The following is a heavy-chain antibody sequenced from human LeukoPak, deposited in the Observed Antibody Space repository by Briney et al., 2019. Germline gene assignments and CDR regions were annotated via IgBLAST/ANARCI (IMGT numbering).Heavy chain of an antibody. CDR1: GFIFSNYG. V-gene: IGHV3-23*01. D-gene: IGHD3-22*01. Sequence: GGSLRLSCAASGFIFSNYGMNWVRQAPGKGLEWVSFISASGGSTYYAGSVKGRFTISRDNSKNTLFLQMNSLRAEDTAVYYCAKDLGDSGGYNPFDFWGQGTLVTVSS. CDR3: AKDLGDSGGYNPFDF. CDR2: ISASGGST. J-gene: IGHJ4*02.